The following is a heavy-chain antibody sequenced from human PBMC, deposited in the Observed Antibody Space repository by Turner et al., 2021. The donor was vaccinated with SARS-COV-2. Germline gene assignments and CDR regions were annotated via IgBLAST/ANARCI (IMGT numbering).Heavy chain of an antibody. CDR2: IAAGADYT. D-gene: IGHD3-9*01. CDR1: GFRFGDSI. V-gene: IGHV3-23*01. Sequence: QLFESGGGWEESGKSLRLSCVASGFRFGDSIMAWVRQAPVKGLEFVSSIAAGADYTFYSDSVRGRFAVSRDNLKNTLYLEMNSLRVGDSALYYCARVASYYFDGRLWVGPLDTWGQGTLVSVS. CDR3: ARVASYYFDGRLWVGPLDT. J-gene: IGHJ5*01.